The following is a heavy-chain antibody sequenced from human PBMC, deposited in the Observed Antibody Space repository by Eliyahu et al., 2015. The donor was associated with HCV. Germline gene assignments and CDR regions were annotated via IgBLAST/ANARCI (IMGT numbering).Heavy chain of an antibody. J-gene: IGHJ4*02. D-gene: IGHD1-26*01. CDR3: AKNILSSGSYLDDY. CDR2: MSGGGGTA. CDR1: GXTFSSYA. V-gene: IGHV3-23*01. Sequence: EAQLLESGGGLVQPGGSLRLSCAAXGXTFSSYAXXWVRQXPGKGLEWVXAMSGGGGTAYYADSVKGRFTISRDNSKNTLYLQMNSLRAEDTAVYYCAKNILSSGSYLDDYWGQGTLVTVSS.